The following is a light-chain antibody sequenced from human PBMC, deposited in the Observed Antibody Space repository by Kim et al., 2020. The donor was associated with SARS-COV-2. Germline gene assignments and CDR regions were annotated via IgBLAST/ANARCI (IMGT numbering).Light chain of an antibody. J-gene: IGLJ3*02. Sequence: QFVLTQSPSASASLGASVKLTCTLSSGHSRNAIAWHQQQPERGPRYLMKLNSDGSHTKGDGVPDRFSCSSSGAERYLTISSLQSEDEADYYCQTWDTGLHVFGGGTQLTVL. CDR3: QTWDTGLHV. CDR2: LNSDGSH. CDR1: SGHSRNA. V-gene: IGLV4-69*01.